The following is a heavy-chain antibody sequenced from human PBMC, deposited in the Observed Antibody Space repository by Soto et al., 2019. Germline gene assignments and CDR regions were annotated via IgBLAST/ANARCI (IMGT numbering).Heavy chain of an antibody. CDR2: ISAYNDDT. D-gene: IGHD2-2*01. J-gene: IGHJ6*02. V-gene: IGHV1-18*01. CDR3: GRDLYQSVFYYGMDV. CDR1: GYTFTNYG. Sequence: ASVKVSCKTSGYTFTNYGISWVRQAPGQGLEWMGWISAYNDDTKYAQKLQGRVTMTTDTSTSTAYMELRSLRSDDTAVYYCGRDLYQSVFYYGMDVWGQGTTVTVSS.